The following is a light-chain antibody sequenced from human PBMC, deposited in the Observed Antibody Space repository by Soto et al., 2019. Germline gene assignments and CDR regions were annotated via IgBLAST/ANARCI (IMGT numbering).Light chain of an antibody. Sequence: QSVLPQPASVSGSPGQSITISCTGTSSDVGTYNLVSWYQQHPGNAPKLMIYEDNKRPSGISVRFSGSKSGNTASLTISGLQAEDEADYYCCSYAGSYTYVFGTGTKVTVL. CDR2: EDN. V-gene: IGLV2-23*01. CDR1: SSDVGTYNL. CDR3: CSYAGSYTYV. J-gene: IGLJ1*01.